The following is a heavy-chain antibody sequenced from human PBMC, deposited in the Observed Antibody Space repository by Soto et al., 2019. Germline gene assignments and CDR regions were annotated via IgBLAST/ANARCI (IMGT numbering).Heavy chain of an antibody. CDR3: ARGSVVPTDYYYYGMDV. V-gene: IGHV1-8*01. Sequence: ASVKVSCKASGYTFTSYDINWVRQATGQGLEWMGWMNPNSGNTGYAQKFQGRVTMTRNTSISTAYMELSSLRSEDTAVYYCARGSVVPTDYYYYGMDVRGQGTTVTVSS. J-gene: IGHJ6*02. CDR1: GYTFTSYD. CDR2: MNPNSGNT. D-gene: IGHD2-2*01.